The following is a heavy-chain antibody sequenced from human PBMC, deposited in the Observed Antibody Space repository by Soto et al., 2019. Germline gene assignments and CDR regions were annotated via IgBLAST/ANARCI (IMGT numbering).Heavy chain of an antibody. CDR3: ARENIGATIRNYYYYYCMDV. CDR1: GGTFSSYA. J-gene: IGHJ6*02. D-gene: IGHD5-12*01. CDR2: IIPIFGTA. V-gene: IGHV1-69*01. Sequence: QVQLVQSGAEVKKPGSSVKVSCKASGGTFSSYAISWVRQAPGQGLEWMGGIIPIFGTANYAQKFQGRVTITADESTSTAYMELSSLRSEDTAVYYCARENIGATIRNYYYYYCMDVGGQGTTGTVSS.